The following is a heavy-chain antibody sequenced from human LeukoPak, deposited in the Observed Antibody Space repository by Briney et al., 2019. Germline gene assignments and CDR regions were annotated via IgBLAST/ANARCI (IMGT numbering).Heavy chain of an antibody. CDR1: GYTFTGYY. CDR3: AFTPKTTPMVTY. D-gene: IGHD5-18*01. CDR2: INPTIAST. Sequence: ASLKASCKASGYTFTGYYINWVRQAPGQGLEWMGWINPTIASTNYAQKFQGRVTMTRDTSISTAYMELSRLRSDDTAVYYCAFTPKTTPMVTYWGQGELVTVSS. V-gene: IGHV1-2*02. J-gene: IGHJ4*02.